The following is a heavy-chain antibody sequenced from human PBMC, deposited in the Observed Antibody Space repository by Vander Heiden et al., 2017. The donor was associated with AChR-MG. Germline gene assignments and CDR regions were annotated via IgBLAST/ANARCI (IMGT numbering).Heavy chain of an antibody. J-gene: IGHJ3*02. CDR3: ARDFSDYGDYESSAFDI. D-gene: IGHD4-17*01. CDR2: ISSSSSYI. Sequence: EVQLVESGGGLVKPGGSLRLSCAASGFPFSSYSMNWVRQAPGKGLEWVSSISSSSSYIYYADSVKGRFTISRDNAKNSLYLQMNSLRAEDTAVYYCARDFSDYGDYESSAFDIWGQGTMVTVSS. CDR1: GFPFSSYS. V-gene: IGHV3-21*01.